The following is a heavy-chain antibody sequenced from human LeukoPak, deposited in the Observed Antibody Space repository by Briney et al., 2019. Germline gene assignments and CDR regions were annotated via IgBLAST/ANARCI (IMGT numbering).Heavy chain of an antibody. Sequence: GGSLRLSCAASGFTFSGYAMSWVRQAPGKGLEWVSVISGSGGSTFYADSVKGRFTISRDNSKNTLYLQMNSLRAEDTAVYSCARGRTTLLDWFDPWGQGTLVTVSS. D-gene: IGHD3-16*01. J-gene: IGHJ5*02. V-gene: IGHV3-23*01. CDR3: ARGRTTLLDWFDP. CDR2: ISGSGGST. CDR1: GFTFSGYA.